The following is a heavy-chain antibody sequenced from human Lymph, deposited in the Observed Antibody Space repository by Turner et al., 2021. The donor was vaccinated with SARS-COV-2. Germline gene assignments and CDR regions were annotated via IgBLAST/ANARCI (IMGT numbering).Heavy chain of an antibody. CDR3: ARGPPDFPYYFDY. Sequence: EVQLVESGGGLVKPGGSLRLSCAASGFTFSSYSMNWVRQARGKGLEWVSSITFTSSYIYYADSVKGRFTISRDNAKNSLYLQMNSLRAEDTAVYYCARGPPDFPYYFDYWGQGTLVTVSS. CDR2: ITFTSSYI. J-gene: IGHJ4*02. CDR1: GFTFSSYS. V-gene: IGHV3-21*01. D-gene: IGHD2-21*02.